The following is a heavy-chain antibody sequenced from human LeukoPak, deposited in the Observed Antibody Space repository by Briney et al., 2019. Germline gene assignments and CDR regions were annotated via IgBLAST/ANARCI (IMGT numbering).Heavy chain of an antibody. Sequence: KPSETLSLTCTVSGYSISSGYYWGWIRQPPGKGLEWIGSIYHTGNTYYNPSLTSRVTISVDTSKNQFSLKLSSVTAADTAVYYCARGVRWADTFTGYYLSGFDHWGQGTLVPVSS. CDR3: ARGVRWADTFTGYYLSGFDH. V-gene: IGHV4-38-2*02. CDR1: GYSISSGYY. CDR2: IYHTGNT. J-gene: IGHJ4*02. D-gene: IGHD3-9*01.